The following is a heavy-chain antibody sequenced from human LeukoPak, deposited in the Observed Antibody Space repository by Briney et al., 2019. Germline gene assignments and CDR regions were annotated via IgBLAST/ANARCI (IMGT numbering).Heavy chain of an antibody. V-gene: IGHV1-8*01. D-gene: IGHD2-15*01. Sequence: ASVKVSCKASGYTFTSYDINWVRQATGQGLEWMGWMNPNSGNTGYAQKFQGRVTMTRNTSISTAYMELSSLRSEDTAVYYCARYCSGGSCYSVAFDRWGQGTLVTVSS. CDR2: MNPNSGNT. CDR1: GYTFTSYD. J-gene: IGHJ5*02. CDR3: ARYCSGGSCYSVAFDR.